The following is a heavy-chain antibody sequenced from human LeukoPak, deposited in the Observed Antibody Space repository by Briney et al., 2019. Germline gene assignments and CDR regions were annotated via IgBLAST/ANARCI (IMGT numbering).Heavy chain of an antibody. CDR2: INPNSGGT. Sequence: ASAKVSCKASGYTFTGYYMPWVRQAPGQGLEWMGRINPNSGGTNYAQKFQGRVTMTRDTSISTAYMELSRLRSNDTAVYYCATEATVADLYYFDYWGQGTLVTVSS. D-gene: IGHD6-19*01. CDR1: GYTFTGYY. V-gene: IGHV1-2*06. CDR3: ATEATVADLYYFDY. J-gene: IGHJ4*02.